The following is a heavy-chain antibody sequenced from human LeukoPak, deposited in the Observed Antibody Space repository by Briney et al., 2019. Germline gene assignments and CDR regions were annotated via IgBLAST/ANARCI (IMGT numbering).Heavy chain of an antibody. J-gene: IGHJ3*02. Sequence: GESLRLSCAASGFTFSNYAMHWVRQAPGKGLTWVASVSFGGSNTYYAASVRGRFTISRDNAKSTLYLQMNSLGSEDTAVYFCGGGAGDSCDIWGQGTMVTVSS. CDR3: GGGAGDSCDI. CDR1: GFTFSNYA. CDR2: VSFGGSNT. V-gene: IGHV3-30*04. D-gene: IGHD1-14*01.